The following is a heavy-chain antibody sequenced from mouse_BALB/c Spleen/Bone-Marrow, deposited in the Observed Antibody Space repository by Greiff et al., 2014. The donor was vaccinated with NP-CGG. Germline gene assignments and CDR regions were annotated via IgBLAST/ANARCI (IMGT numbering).Heavy chain of an antibody. CDR1: GYTFTDYW. D-gene: IGHD2-14*01. CDR3: ARSDYRYDPFAY. V-gene: IGHV1-69*01. CDR2: IDTSDSYT. Sequence: VQLQQSGAELVMPGASVKMSCKASGYTFTDYWMHWVKQRPGQGLEWIGAIDTSDSYTSYNQKFKGKDTLTVDESSSTAYMQLSSLTSEDSAVYYCARSDYRYDPFAYWGQGTLVTVSA. J-gene: IGHJ3*01.